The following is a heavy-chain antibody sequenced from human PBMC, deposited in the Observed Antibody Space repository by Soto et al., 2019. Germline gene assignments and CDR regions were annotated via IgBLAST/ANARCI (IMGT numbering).Heavy chain of an antibody. D-gene: IGHD1-7*01. CDR3: ASVTLNSNYAYYYYYGMDV. CDR2: IIPIFGTA. CDR1: GGTFTNYA. Sequence: SVKVSCKASGGTFTNYAISWVRQAPGQGLEWMGGIIPIFGTANYAQKFQGRVTITADKSTTTAYMELSSLRSEDTAVYYCASVTLNSNYAYYYYYGMDVWGQGTTVTVSS. V-gene: IGHV1-69*06. J-gene: IGHJ6*02.